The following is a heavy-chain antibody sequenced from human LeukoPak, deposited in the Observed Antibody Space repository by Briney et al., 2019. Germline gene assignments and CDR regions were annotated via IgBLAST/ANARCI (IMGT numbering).Heavy chain of an antibody. V-gene: IGHV1-69*13. CDR3: ARGHPVQYCSSTSCYKVPNYYFDY. CDR1: GGTFSSYA. CDR2: IIPIFGTA. Sequence: ASVKVSCKASGGTFSSYAISWVRQAPGQGLEWMGGIIPIFGTANYAQKFQGRVTITADESTSTAYMELSSLRSEDTAVYYCARGHPVQYCSSTSCYKVPNYYFDYWGQGTLVTVSS. J-gene: IGHJ4*02. D-gene: IGHD2-2*02.